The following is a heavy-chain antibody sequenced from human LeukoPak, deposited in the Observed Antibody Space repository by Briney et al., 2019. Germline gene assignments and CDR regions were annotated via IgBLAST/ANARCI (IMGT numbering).Heavy chain of an antibody. CDR2: INHSGST. D-gene: IGHD4-23*01. J-gene: IGHJ4*02. CDR3: ARGVGYGGNAGGY. CDR1: GGSFSGYY. Sequence: PSETLSLTCAVYGGSFSGYYWSGIRQPPGKGLEWIGEINHSGSTNYNPSLKSRVTISVDTSKNQFSLKLSSVTAADTAVYYCARGVGYGGNAGGYWGQGTLVTVSS. V-gene: IGHV4-34*01.